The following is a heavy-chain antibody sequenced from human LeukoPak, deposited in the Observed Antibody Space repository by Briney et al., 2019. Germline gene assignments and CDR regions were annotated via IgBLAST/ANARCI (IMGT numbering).Heavy chain of an antibody. V-gene: IGHV1-69*05. D-gene: IGHD2-15*01. CDR2: SIPIFGTA. Sequence: SVKVSCKASGGTFSSYAISWVRQAPGQGLERMGRSIPIFGTANYAQKFQGRVTITTDESTSTAYMELSSLRSEDTAVYYCARARYCSGGSCYYFDYWGQGTLVTVSS. CDR3: ARARYCSGGSCYYFDY. J-gene: IGHJ4*02. CDR1: GGTFSSYA.